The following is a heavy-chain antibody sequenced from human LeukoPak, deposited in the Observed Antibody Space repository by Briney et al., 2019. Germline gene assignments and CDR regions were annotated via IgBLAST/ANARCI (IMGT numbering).Heavy chain of an antibody. CDR3: ARTHGAGTDY. CDR2: INHSGST. Sequence: SETLSLTCAVYGGSSSGYYWSWIRQPPGKGLEWIGEINHSGSTNYNPSLKSRVTISVDTSKNQFSLKPSSVTAADTAVYYCARTHGAGTDYWGQGTLVTVSS. CDR1: GGSSSGYY. D-gene: IGHD6-13*01. J-gene: IGHJ4*02. V-gene: IGHV4-34*01.